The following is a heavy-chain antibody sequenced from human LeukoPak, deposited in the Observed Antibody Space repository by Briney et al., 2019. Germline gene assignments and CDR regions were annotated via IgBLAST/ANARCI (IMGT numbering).Heavy chain of an antibody. CDR2: IYTSGST. CDR1: GGSISSYY. CDR3: ARAPYSSSWYPNPFDY. D-gene: IGHD6-13*01. Sequence: SETLSLTCTVSGGSISSYYWSWIRQPAGKGLEWIGRIYTSGSTNYNPSLKSRVTVSVDTSKNQFSLKLSSVTAADTAVYYCARAPYSSSWYPNPFDYWGQGTLVTVSS. V-gene: IGHV4-4*07. J-gene: IGHJ4*02.